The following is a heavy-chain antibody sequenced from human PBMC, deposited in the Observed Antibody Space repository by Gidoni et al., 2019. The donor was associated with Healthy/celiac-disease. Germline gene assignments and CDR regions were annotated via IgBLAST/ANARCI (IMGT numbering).Heavy chain of an antibody. CDR1: GRAISSSNW. V-gene: IGHV4-4*02. CDR3: ARRSSGWSDPVDY. D-gene: IGHD6-19*01. J-gene: IGHJ4*02. CDR2: LYHSGST. Sequence: QVQLQASGPGPVKPSGTLSLTCAVSGRAISSSNWWSWVRQPPGQGLGWIGELYHSGSTNYNPSLKSRVTISVDKSKNQFSLKLSSVTAADTAVYYCARRSSGWSDPVDYWGQGTLVTVSS.